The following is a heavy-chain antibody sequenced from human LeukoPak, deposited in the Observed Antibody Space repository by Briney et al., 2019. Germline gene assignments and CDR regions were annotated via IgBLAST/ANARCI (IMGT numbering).Heavy chain of an antibody. CDR1: GFTFSSYA. V-gene: IGHV3-23*01. J-gene: IGHJ3*02. D-gene: IGHD6-13*01. CDR3: AKSLQIAAAGSPNDAFDI. CDR2: ISGSGGST. Sequence: GGSLRLSCAASGFTFSSYAMSWVRQAPGKGLEWVSAISGSGGSTYYADSVEGRFTISRDNSKNTLYLQMNSLRAEDTAVYYCAKSLQIAAAGSPNDAFDIWGQGTMVTVSS.